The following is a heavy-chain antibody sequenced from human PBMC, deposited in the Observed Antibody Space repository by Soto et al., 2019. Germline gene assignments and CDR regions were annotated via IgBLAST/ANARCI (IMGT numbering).Heavy chain of an antibody. CDR2: IWYDGSNK. CDR1: GFTFSSYG. Sequence: QVQLVESGGGVVQPGRSLRLSCAASGFTFSSYGMHWVRQAPGKGLEWVAVIWYDGSNKYYADSVKGRFTSSRDNSKNTLYLQMNSLRAEDTAVYYCARKGAYYWYFDLWGRGTLVTVSS. V-gene: IGHV3-33*01. J-gene: IGHJ2*01. CDR3: ARKGAYYWYFDL.